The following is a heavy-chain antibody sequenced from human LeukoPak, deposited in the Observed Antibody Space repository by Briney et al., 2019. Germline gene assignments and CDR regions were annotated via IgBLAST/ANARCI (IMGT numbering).Heavy chain of an antibody. CDR2: IIPMFGTA. Sequence: SVKVSCKASGGTFSSYAFSWVRQAPGQGLEWMGGIIPMFGTAKYAQKFQGRVRITADISTSTVYMELSSLRSEDTAVYYCARDYAWDSYGLVLDSWGQGALVTVSS. J-gene: IGHJ4*02. CDR3: ARDYAWDSYGLVLDS. CDR1: GGTFSSYA. D-gene: IGHD3-16*02. V-gene: IGHV1-69*06.